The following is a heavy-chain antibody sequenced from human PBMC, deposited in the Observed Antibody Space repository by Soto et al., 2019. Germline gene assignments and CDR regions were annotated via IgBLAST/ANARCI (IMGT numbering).Heavy chain of an antibody. CDR3: ARHGGYDYPYFDY. CDR2: IYYSGST. V-gene: IGHV4-59*08. J-gene: IGHJ4*02. D-gene: IGHD5-12*01. Sequence: SETLSLTCTVSGGSISSYYWSWIRQPPGKGLEWIGYIYYSGSTNYNPSLKSRVTISVDTSKNQFSLKLSSVTAADTAVYYCARHGGYDYPYFDYWGQGTLVTVSS. CDR1: GGSISSYY.